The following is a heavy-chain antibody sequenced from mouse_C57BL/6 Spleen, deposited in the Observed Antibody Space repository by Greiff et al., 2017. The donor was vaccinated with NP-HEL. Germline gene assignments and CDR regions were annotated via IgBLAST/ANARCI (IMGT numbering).Heavy chain of an antibody. D-gene: IGHD3-2*01. J-gene: IGHJ4*01. CDR3: ARRQPRGDYAMDY. CDR1: GFTFSDYG. Sequence: EVQVVESGGGLVKPGGSLKLSCAASGFTFSDYGMHWVRQAPEKGLEWVAYISSGSSTIYYADTVKGRFTISRDIAKNTLFLQMTSLRSEDTAMYYCARRQPRGDYAMDYWGQGTSVTVSS. V-gene: IGHV5-17*01. CDR2: ISSGSSTI.